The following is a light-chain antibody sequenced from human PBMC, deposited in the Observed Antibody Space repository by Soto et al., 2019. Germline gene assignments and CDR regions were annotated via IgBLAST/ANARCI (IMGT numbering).Light chain of an antibody. J-gene: IGKJ4*01. CDR2: KAS. Sequence: DIQMTQSPSTLSGSVGDRVTITCRASQTISSWLAWYQQKPGKAPKLLIYKASTLKSGVPSRFSGSGSGTEFTLTINGLQPEDFATYYCHQASSFPLAFGGGTKVDIK. CDR1: QTISSW. CDR3: HQASSFPLA. V-gene: IGKV1-5*03.